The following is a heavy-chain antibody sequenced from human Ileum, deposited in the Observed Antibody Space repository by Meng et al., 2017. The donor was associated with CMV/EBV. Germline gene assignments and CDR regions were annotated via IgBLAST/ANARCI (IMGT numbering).Heavy chain of an antibody. CDR2: MWNEGSNI. V-gene: IGHV3-33*03. D-gene: IGHD3-10*01. CDR1: GIMFNMYG. Sequence: GESLKISCAASGIMFNMYGMHWLRQAPGKGLEWMAFMWNEGSNIYNGDIVKGRFIVSRDNSKNTVFLQMSSLRVEDTAVYYCVGQQGGPREGVRMVWGQGTLVTVSS. J-gene: IGHJ4*02. CDR3: VGQQGGPREGVRMV.